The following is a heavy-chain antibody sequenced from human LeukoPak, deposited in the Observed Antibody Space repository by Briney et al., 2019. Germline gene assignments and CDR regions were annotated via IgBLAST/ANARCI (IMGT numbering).Heavy chain of an antibody. CDR1: GFTVSRNY. J-gene: IGHJ6*02. V-gene: IGHV3-66*02. CDR2: ICSGGST. CDR3: ARDPGYSYGSYYGMDV. Sequence: GGSLRLSCAASGFTVSRNYMSWVRQAPGKGLEWVSVICSGGSTYYADSVKGRFTISRDNSKNTLYLQMNSLRAEDTVVYYCARDPGYSYGSYYGMDVWGQGTTVTVSS. D-gene: IGHD5-18*01.